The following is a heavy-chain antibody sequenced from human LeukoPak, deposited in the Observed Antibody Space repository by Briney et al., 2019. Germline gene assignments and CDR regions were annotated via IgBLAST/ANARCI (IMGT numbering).Heavy chain of an antibody. CDR1: GFTVSSNY. Sequence: GGSLRLSCAASGFTVSSNYMSWVRQAPGKGLEWVSVIYSGGSTHYADSVKGRFTISRDNSKNTLYLQMNSLRAEDTAVYYCARDRNRVRGYDYYGMDVWGQGTTVTVSS. D-gene: IGHD3-10*01. J-gene: IGHJ6*02. CDR3: ARDRNRVRGYDYYGMDV. CDR2: IYSGGST. V-gene: IGHV3-66*02.